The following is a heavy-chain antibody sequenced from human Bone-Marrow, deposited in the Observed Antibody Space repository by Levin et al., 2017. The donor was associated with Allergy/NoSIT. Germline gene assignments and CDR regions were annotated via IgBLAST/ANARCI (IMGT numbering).Heavy chain of an antibody. CDR1: GGSISSSSHY. CDR3: ARKFHGAFDI. Sequence: SETLSLTCTVSGGSISSSSHYWGWIRQPPGKGLEWIGSMYYSGSTYYNPSLKSRVTISVDMSKTQFSLKLSSVTAADTALYYCARKFHGAFDIWGQGTMVTVSS. V-gene: IGHV4-39*01. CDR2: MYYSGST. J-gene: IGHJ3*02.